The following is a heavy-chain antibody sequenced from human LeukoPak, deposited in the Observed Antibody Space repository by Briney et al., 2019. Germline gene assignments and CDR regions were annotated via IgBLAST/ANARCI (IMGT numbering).Heavy chain of an antibody. CDR2: IRSKANSYPT. CDR1: GFTFSGSA. J-gene: IGHJ5*02. D-gene: IGHD2-2*01. CDR3: TRHESTP. V-gene: IGHV3-73*01. Sequence: PGGSLRLSCAASGFTFSGSAMHWVRQASGKGLEWVGRIRSKANSYPTAYAASVKGRFPISRDDSNNKAYLQMNSLKTEAAAVYYCTRHESTPWGQGTLVTVSS.